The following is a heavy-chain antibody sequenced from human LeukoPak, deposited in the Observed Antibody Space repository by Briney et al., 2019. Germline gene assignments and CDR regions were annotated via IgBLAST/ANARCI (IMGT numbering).Heavy chain of an antibody. CDR3: AREGTQLRYFDWLFQPVMDV. CDR2: INTNTGNP. Sequence: GASVTVSCKASGYTFTSYAMNWLRQAPGQGLEGMGWINTNTGNPTYAQGFTGRFVFSLDTSVSTAYLQISSLKAEDTAVYYCAREGTQLRYFDWLFQPVMDVWGKGTTVTVSS. CDR1: GYTFTSYA. V-gene: IGHV7-4-1*02. D-gene: IGHD3-9*01. J-gene: IGHJ6*04.